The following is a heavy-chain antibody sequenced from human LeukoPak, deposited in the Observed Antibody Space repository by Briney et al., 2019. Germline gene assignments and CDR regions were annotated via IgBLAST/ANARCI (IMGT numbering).Heavy chain of an antibody. J-gene: IGHJ5*02. Sequence: SETLSLTCAVYGGPFSGYYWSWIRQHPGKGLEWIGYIYYSGSTYYNPSLKSRVTISVDTSKNQFSLKLSSVTAADTAVYYCARGGGATEDWFDPWGQGTLVTVSS. CDR1: GGPFSGYY. D-gene: IGHD1-26*01. CDR2: IYYSGST. CDR3: ARGGGATEDWFDP. V-gene: IGHV4-31*11.